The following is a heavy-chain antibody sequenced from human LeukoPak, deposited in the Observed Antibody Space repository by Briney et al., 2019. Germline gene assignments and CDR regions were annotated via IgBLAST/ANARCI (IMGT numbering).Heavy chain of an antibody. D-gene: IGHD2-21*02. V-gene: IGHV3-30*04. CDR2: ISYDGSNK. J-gene: IGHJ4*02. Sequence: GGSLRLSCAASGFTFSSCTVHWVRQAPGKGLEWVSVISYDGSNKYYADSVKGRFTISRDNSKNTLYLQINSLRAEDTAVYYCAKASKVVVTAVLDYWGQGTLVTVSS. CDR3: AKASKVVVTAVLDY. CDR1: GFTFSSCT.